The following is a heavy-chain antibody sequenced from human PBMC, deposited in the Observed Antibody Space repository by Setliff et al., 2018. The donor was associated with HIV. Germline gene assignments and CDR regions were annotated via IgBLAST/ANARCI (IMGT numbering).Heavy chain of an antibody. CDR3: ARAPSWQRQVDY. J-gene: IGHJ4*02. CDR1: GFSVGTYY. V-gene: IGHV3-30*19. CDR2: ISHDAKYT. D-gene: IGHD6-25*01. Sequence: PGGSLRLSCAVYGFSVGTYYMTWVRQAPGKGLEWVAVISHDAKYTFYSDSVKGRFTISRDNSKNTVFLQMGSLRPNDTATYYCARAPSWQRQVDYWGQGTLVTVSS.